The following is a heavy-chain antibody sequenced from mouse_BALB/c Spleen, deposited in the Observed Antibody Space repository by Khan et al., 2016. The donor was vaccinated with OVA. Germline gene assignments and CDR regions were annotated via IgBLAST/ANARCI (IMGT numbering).Heavy chain of an antibody. CDR1: GYPITSGCY. D-gene: IGHD1-1*01. J-gene: IGHJ2*01. CDR3: TRDEGYYYGDYFDY. Sequence: EVQLQESGPGLVKPSQSLSLTCSVTGYPITSGCYWNWIRQFSGKKLEWMGHISYDGNTNYNPSLKNRISITRDTSKNQFFLRLNSVTTEDTATYYCTRDEGYYYGDYFDYWGQGTTLTVSS. CDR2: ISYDGNT. V-gene: IGHV3-6*02.